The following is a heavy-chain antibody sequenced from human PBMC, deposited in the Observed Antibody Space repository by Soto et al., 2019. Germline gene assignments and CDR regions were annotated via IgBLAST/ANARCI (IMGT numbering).Heavy chain of an antibody. CDR3: ARRYNWNLEDYYYGMDV. CDR2: ISYDGSNK. Sequence: GGSLRLSCAASGFTFSSYAMHWVRQAPGKGLEWVTVISYDGSNKYYADSVKGRFTISRDNSKNTLYLQMNRLRAEDTAVYYCARRYNWNLEDYYYGMDVWGQGTTVTVSS. CDR1: GFTFSSYA. D-gene: IGHD1-20*01. V-gene: IGHV3-30-3*01. J-gene: IGHJ6*02.